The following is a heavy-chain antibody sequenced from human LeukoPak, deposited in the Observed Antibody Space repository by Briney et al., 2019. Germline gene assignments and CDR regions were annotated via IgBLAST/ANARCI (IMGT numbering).Heavy chain of an antibody. CDR3: ARVTGIAVAVDFDY. J-gene: IGHJ4*02. Sequence: SVKVSCKASGGTFSSYAISWVRQAPGQGLEWMGGIIPIFGTANYAQKFQGGVTITADESTSTAYMELSSLRSEDTAVYYCARVTGIAVAVDFDYWGQGTLVTVSS. CDR1: GGTFSSYA. D-gene: IGHD6-19*01. CDR2: IIPIFGTA. V-gene: IGHV1-69*01.